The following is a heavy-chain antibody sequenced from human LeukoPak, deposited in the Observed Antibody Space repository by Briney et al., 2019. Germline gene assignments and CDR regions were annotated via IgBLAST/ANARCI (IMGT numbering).Heavy chain of an antibody. V-gene: IGHV3-64*01. D-gene: IGHD1-26*01. Sequence: PGGSLRLSCAASGFTFSSYAMHWVRQAPGKGLEYVSAISSNGGGKYYANSVKGRFTISRDNSKNTLYLQMGRLRVEDMAVYYCAREDGRWELHYWGQGTLVTVSS. CDR2: ISSNGGGK. J-gene: IGHJ4*02. CDR3: AREDGRWELHY. CDR1: GFTFSSYA.